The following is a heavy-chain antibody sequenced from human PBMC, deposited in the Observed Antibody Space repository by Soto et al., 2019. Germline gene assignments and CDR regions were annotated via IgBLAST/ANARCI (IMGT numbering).Heavy chain of an antibody. D-gene: IGHD3-22*01. J-gene: IGHJ4*02. CDR3: ASPLGSIVASPPTRFDY. V-gene: IGHV4-59*04. CDR2: IYHSGST. CDR1: GGSITSYY. Sequence: PSETLSLTCTVSGGSITSYYWSWIRQPPGKGLEWIGYIYHSGSTYYDPSLKSRVTISVDRSKNQFSLKLSSVTAADTAVYYCASPLGSIVASPPTRFDYWGQGTLVTVSS.